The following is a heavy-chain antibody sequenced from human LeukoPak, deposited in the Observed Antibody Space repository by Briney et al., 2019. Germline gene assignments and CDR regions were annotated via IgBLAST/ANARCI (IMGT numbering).Heavy chain of an antibody. CDR1: GFTFSSYA. V-gene: IGHV3-23*01. J-gene: IGHJ4*02. CDR2: IFGSGGGT. D-gene: IGHD3-22*01. Sequence: GGSLRLSCAASGFTFSSYALSWVRQTPGKGLEWVSGIFGSGGGTQYADSVKGRFTISRDNSKNTLYLQMNSLRAEDTAVYYCARGLYYYDSSGYYPNDPFDSWGQGTLVTVSS. CDR3: ARGLYYYDSSGYYPNDPFDS.